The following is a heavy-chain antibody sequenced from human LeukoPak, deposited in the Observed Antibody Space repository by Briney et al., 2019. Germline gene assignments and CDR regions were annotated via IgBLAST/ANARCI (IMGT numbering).Heavy chain of an antibody. V-gene: IGHV4-59*01. J-gene: IGHJ4*02. CDR3: ARDVVGGGNFDY. CDR1: GDSISSYY. Sequence: PSETLSLTCTVSGDSISSYYWSWTRQPPGKGLEWIGCSYYSGSTNYNPSLKSRVTISVDTSKNQFSLKLSSVTAADTAVYYCARDVVGGGNFDYWGQGTLVTVSS. D-gene: IGHD1-26*01. CDR2: SYYSGST.